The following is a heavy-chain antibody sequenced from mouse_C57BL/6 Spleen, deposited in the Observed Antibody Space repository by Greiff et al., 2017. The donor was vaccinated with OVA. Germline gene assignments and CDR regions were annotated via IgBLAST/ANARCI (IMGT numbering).Heavy chain of an antibody. D-gene: IGHD2-4*01. V-gene: IGHV3-6*01. Sequence: DVHLVESGPGLVKPSQSLSLTCSVTGYSITSGYYWNWIRQFPGNKLEWMGYISYDGSNNYNPSLKNRISITRDTSKNQFFLKLNSVTTEDTATYYCARGDYDGAWFADWGQGTLVTVSA. J-gene: IGHJ3*01. CDR3: ARGDYDGAWFAD. CDR1: GYSITSGYY. CDR2: ISYDGSN.